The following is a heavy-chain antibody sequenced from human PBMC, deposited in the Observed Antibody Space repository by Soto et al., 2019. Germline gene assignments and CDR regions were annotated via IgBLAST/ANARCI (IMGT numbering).Heavy chain of an antibody. J-gene: IGHJ2*01. D-gene: IGHD3-22*01. CDR2: INPDGGST. Sequence: ASVKVSCKASGYTFTSYYMHWVRQAPGQGLEWMGIINPDGGSTRYAQKFQGRVTITADTSANTVYLELSSLRSEDTAVYYCASTKYDSSAYYYWYLGLWGRGTLDTVSS. CDR3: ASTKYDSSAYYYWYLGL. V-gene: IGHV1-46*01. CDR1: GYTFTSYY.